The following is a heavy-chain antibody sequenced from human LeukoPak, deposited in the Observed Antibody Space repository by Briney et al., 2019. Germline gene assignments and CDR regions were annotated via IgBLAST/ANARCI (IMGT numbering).Heavy chain of an antibody. CDR1: GFTFSSYS. CDR2: ISSSSRYI. D-gene: IGHD6-6*01. V-gene: IGHV3-21*01. CDR3: VNIAACPYI. J-gene: IGHJ3*02. Sequence: GGSLRLSCAASGFTFSSYSMKWLRQARGKGPEGVSPISSSSRYIYHAVSERGRFTISRDNAKTSLYLKMNSLSAEDTAVYYCVNIAACPYIWGQGTMVTVSS.